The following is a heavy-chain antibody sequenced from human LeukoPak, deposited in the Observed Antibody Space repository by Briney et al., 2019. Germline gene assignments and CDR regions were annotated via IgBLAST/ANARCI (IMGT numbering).Heavy chain of an antibody. V-gene: IGHV3-23*01. CDR3: ARGSSTWYYCFYS. CDR1: GCTFSVYG. CDR2: ISASGANT. D-gene: IGHD6-13*01. J-gene: IGHJ4*02. Sequence: PGGSLRLSCAASGCTFSVYGMSWVRQAPGKGLEYVSAISASGANTYYADSVKGRFTISRDNSKNTLSLQMNSLRAEATALYYCARGSSTWYYCFYSWGQGALVTPSS.